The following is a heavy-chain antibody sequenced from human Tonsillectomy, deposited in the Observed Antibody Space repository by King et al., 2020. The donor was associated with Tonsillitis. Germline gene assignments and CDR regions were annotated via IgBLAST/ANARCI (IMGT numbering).Heavy chain of an antibody. D-gene: IGHD5-12*01. CDR3: ARRRSGLLVAAPIRDAFDI. CDR2: IYWDNDT. Sequence: ITLKESGPTLVKPTETLTLTCTFSGFSLITSGVGVGWIRQPPGKALEWLALIYWDNDTRYSPSLKSRLTITKDTSRNKVVLTMTNMDPVDTATYFCARRRSGLLVAAPIRDAFDIWGQGTMVTVSS. CDR1: GFSLITSGVG. J-gene: IGHJ3*02. V-gene: IGHV2-5*02.